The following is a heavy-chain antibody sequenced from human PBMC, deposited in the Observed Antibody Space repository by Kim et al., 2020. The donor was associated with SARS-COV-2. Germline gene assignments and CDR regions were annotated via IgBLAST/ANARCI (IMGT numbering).Heavy chain of an antibody. J-gene: IGHJ3*02. V-gene: IGHV4-59*09. D-gene: IGHD3-9*01. CDR3: ARGVYDILTGPFPFDI. Sequence: LKSRVTLSVDTSKNQFSLKLSSVTAADTAVYYCARGVYDILTGPFPFDIWGQGTMVTVSS.